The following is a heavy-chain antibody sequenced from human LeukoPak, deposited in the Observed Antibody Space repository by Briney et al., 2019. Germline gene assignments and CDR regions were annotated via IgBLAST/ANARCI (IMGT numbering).Heavy chain of an antibody. CDR1: GGSISSYY. D-gene: IGHD5-12*01. Sequence: SETLSLTCSVSGGSISSYYWSWIRQPPGKGLEWIGYLFYSGNTNSNPSLKSRVTILADTSKNQFSLRLNSVTAADTAVYFCGRVRTGNTGSPEYFEDWGQGTLVAVSS. CDR3: GRVRTGNTGSPEYFED. V-gene: IGHV4-59*01. J-gene: IGHJ1*01. CDR2: LFYSGNT.